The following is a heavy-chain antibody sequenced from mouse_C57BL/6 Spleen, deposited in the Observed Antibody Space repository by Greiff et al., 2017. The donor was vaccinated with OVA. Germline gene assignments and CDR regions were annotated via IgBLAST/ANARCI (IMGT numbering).Heavy chain of an antibody. D-gene: IGHD4-1*01. CDR3: ARSWGDYAMDY. CDR1: GYTFTSYT. Sequence: VQLVESGAELARPGASVKMSCKASGYTFTSYTMHWVKQRPGQGLEWIGYINPSSGYTKYNQKFKDKATLTADKSSSTAYMQLSSLTSEDSAVYYCARSWGDYAMDYWGQGTSVTVSS. V-gene: IGHV1-4*01. CDR2: INPSSGYT. J-gene: IGHJ4*01.